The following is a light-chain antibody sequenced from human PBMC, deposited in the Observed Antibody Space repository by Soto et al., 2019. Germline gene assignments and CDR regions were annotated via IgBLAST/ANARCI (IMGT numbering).Light chain of an antibody. V-gene: IGKV3-11*01. Sequence: EIVLTQSPATLSLSPGERATLSCRASQSVTSYLAWYQQKPGQAPRLLISGASNRATGIPDRFSGSGSGTDFTLTISRLEPEDFAVYYCQQCGSLPGTFGQGTRVEIK. CDR2: GAS. J-gene: IGKJ1*01. CDR3: QQCGSLPGT. CDR1: QSVTSY.